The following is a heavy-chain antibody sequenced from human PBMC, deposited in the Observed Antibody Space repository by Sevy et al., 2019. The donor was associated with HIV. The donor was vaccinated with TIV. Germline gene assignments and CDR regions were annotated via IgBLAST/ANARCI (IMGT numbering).Heavy chain of an antibody. CDR3: ARDRGSSGSTQYYYYYMDV. CDR2: INSDGSST. Sequence: GGSLRLSCAASGFTFSSYWMHWVRQAPGKGLVWVSRINSDGSSTSYADSVKGRFTISRDNAKNTLYLQMNSLRAEDTAVYYCARDRGSSGSTQYYYYYMDVWGKGTTVTVSS. V-gene: IGHV3-74*01. D-gene: IGHD3-22*01. J-gene: IGHJ6*03. CDR1: GFTFSSYW.